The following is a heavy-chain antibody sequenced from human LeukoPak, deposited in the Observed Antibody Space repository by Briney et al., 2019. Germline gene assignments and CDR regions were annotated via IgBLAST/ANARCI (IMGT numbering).Heavy chain of an antibody. CDR1: GFTFSNYG. CDR2: IWYDGSNK. Sequence: PGGSLRLSCAASGFTFSNYGMHWVRQAPGKGLEWVALIWYDGSNKYYADSVKGRFSISRDNSKNTLYLQMNSLRGEDTAVYYCARDSSYCSGGVCFDVFDIWGQGTMVVVSS. J-gene: IGHJ3*02. D-gene: IGHD2-8*02. V-gene: IGHV3-33*01. CDR3: ARDSSYCSGGVCFDVFDI.